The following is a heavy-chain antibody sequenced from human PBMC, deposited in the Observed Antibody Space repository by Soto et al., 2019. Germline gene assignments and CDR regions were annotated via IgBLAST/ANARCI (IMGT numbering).Heavy chain of an antibody. CDR1: GYTFTSYG. CDR3: ARQIYGGGNYRSGGSCYPYCFDY. CDR2: ISAYNGNT. J-gene: IGHJ4*02. Sequence: QVQLVQSGAEVKKPGASVKVSCKASGYTFTSYGISWVRQAPGQGLEWMGWISAYNGNTNYAQKLQGRVTMTTDTSTSTAYMELRSLRSDDTAVYYCARQIYGGGNYRSGGSCYPYCFDYWGQRTLVTVSS. D-gene: IGHD2-15*01. V-gene: IGHV1-18*04.